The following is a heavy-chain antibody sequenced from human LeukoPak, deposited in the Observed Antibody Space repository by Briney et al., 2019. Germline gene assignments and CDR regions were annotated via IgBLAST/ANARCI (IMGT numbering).Heavy chain of an antibody. Sequence: ASVKVSCKASGYTFTSYYMHWVRQAPGQGLEWMGIINPSGGSTSYAQKFQGRVTMTRDMSTSTVYMALSRLKYDDTAVYYCAREYYYASGNYYNRIDYWGQGTLVTVSS. J-gene: IGHJ4*02. CDR2: INPSGGST. D-gene: IGHD3-10*01. V-gene: IGHV1-46*01. CDR3: AREYYYASGNYYNRIDY. CDR1: GYTFTSYY.